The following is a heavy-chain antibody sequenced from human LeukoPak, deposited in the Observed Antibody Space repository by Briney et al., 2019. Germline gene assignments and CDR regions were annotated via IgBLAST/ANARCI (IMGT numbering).Heavy chain of an antibody. Sequence: GGSLRLSCAGSGFTFSDYSMNWVRQAPGKGLEWVSYISSGSSTIDNADSVKGRFTISRDNAKNSLYLQMNSLRAEDTAVYYCAREATPYQLLSWWFDPWGQGTLVTVSS. D-gene: IGHD2-2*01. CDR3: AREATPYQLLSWWFDP. CDR2: ISSGSSTI. CDR1: GFTFSDYS. J-gene: IGHJ5*02. V-gene: IGHV3-48*01.